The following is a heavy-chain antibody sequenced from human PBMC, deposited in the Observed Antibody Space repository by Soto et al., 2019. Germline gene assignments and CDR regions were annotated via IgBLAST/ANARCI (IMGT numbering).Heavy chain of an antibody. J-gene: IGHJ4*02. CDR3: ASLLDYYDSGSYYKSDY. Sequence: SETLSLTCTVSGGSISSGDYYWSWILQPPGKGLEWIGYIYYSGSNYYNPSLKRRVTISVDTSKNQFSLKLSSVTAADTAVYYCASLLDYYDSGSYYKSDYWGQGTLVTVSS. CDR2: IYYSGSN. V-gene: IGHV4-30-4*01. D-gene: IGHD3-10*01. CDR1: GGSISSGDYY.